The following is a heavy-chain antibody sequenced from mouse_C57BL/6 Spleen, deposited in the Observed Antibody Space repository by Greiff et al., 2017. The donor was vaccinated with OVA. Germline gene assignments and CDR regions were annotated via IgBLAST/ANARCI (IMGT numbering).Heavy chain of an antibody. J-gene: IGHJ2*01. CDR1: GFTFSSYT. D-gene: IGHD2-1*01. Sequence: EVKLQESGGGLVKPGGSLKLSCAASGFTFSSYTMSWVRQTPEQRLEWVATISGGGGNTYYPDRLKGRFTISIDNAKNTLYLQMSSLRSEDTALYYCARGKNYGNFFDYWGQGTTLTVSS. V-gene: IGHV5-9*01. CDR3: ARGKNYGNFFDY. CDR2: ISGGGGNT.